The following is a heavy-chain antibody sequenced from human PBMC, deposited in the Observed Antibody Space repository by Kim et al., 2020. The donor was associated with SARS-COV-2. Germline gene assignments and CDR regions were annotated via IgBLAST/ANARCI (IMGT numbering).Heavy chain of an antibody. D-gene: IGHD1-26*01. CDR2: IYSDGST. J-gene: IGHJ5*02. CDR3: ARVYFINWFDP. V-gene: IGHV3-66*01. CDR1: GLIVSGNY. Sequence: GGSLRRSCAASGLIVSGNYMSWVRQAPGKGLEWVSVIYSDGSTSYIDSVKGRFTISRDNSKNTLYLQMNSLRAEDTAVYYCARVYFINWFDPWGQGTLVTVSA.